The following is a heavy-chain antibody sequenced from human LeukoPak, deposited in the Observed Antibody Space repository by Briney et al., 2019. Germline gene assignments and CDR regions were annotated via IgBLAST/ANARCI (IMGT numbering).Heavy chain of an antibody. CDR1: GYTFTSYG. CDR3: ARGIHGDGYVGFDY. Sequence: ASVKVSCKASGYTFTSYGISWVRQAPGQGLEWMGWISAYNGNTNYAQKLQGRVTMTRDMSTSTDYMELSRLRSEDTAIYYCARGIHGDGYVGFDYWGQGTLVTVSS. J-gene: IGHJ4*02. V-gene: IGHV1-18*01. D-gene: IGHD5-24*01. CDR2: ISAYNGNT.